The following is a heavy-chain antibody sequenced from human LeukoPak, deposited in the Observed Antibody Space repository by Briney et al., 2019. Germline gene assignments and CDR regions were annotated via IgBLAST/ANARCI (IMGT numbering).Heavy chain of an antibody. CDR2: VHHSGST. CDR3: ARHDLRGGAFDV. D-gene: IGHD3-10*01. CDR1: GGSISPYH. J-gene: IGHJ3*01. V-gene: IGHV4-59*08. Sequence: SETLSLTCTVSGGSISPYHWSWIRQPPGKGLEWIGYVHHSGSTNYSPSLKGRATLSVDTSRNQFSLKLRFVAAADTAVYYCARHDLRGGAFDVRGQGTLFTVSS.